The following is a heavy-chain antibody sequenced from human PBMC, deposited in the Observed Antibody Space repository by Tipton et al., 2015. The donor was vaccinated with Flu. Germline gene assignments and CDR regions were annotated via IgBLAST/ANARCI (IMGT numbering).Heavy chain of an antibody. CDR1: GFTFSTYW. Sequence: SLLLSFAASGFTFSTYWMHWVRQAPGKGLVWVSRISSDGGVTNYADSMKGRFSISRDNAKNTLYLQMISVRVDDTAVYYCAREGGYCNTVTCYKYFQHWGQGTPVTVHS. J-gene: IGHJ1*01. D-gene: IGHD2-15*01. CDR2: ISSDGGVT. CDR3: AREGGYCNTVTCYKYFQH. V-gene: IGHV3-74*01.